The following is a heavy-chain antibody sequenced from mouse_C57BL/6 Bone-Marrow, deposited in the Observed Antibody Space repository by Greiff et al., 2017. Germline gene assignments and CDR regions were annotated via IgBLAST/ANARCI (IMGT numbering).Heavy chain of an antibody. J-gene: IGHJ3*01. CDR1: GYTFTSYW. CDR3: ARSGVLRAWFAY. CDR2: IHPNSGST. V-gene: IGHV1-64*01. Sequence: VQLQQPGAELVKPGASVKLSCKASGYTFTSYWMHWVKQRPGQGLEWIGMIHPNSGSTNYNEKFKSKATLTVDKSSSTAYMQLSSLTSEDSAVYYCARSGVLRAWFAYWGQGTLVTVSA. D-gene: IGHD1-1*01.